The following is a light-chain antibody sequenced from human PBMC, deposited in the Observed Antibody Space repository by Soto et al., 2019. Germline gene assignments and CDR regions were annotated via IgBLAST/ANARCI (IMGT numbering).Light chain of an antibody. J-gene: IGLJ7*01. CDR1: SSNIGSNT. Sequence: QSVLTQPPSASGTPGQRVTISCSGTSSNIGSNTVNWYQQLPGTAPKLLMYSNSQRPSGVPDRFSGSKSGTSVSLAISGLQSEDEADYYCVAWDDSLNGAVFGGGTQLTVL. V-gene: IGLV1-44*01. CDR3: VAWDDSLNGAV. CDR2: SNS.